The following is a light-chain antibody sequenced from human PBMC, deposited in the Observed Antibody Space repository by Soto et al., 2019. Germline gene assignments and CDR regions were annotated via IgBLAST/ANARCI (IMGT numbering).Light chain of an antibody. CDR3: QQSYSIPWT. CDR1: HYISNY. CDR2: AAS. Sequence: DIQMTQSPSSLSASVGDRDTITCRASHYISNYLNWYQQKPGKAPKLLIYAASSLQSGVPSRFSGSGSGTDFTLTISSLQPEDFATYYCQQSYSIPWTFGQGTKVEIK. V-gene: IGKV1-39*01. J-gene: IGKJ1*01.